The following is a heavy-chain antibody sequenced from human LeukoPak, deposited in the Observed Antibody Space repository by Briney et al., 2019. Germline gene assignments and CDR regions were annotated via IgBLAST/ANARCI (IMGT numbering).Heavy chain of an antibody. Sequence: PSETLSLTCAVSGYSISSGFYWGWIRQPPGKGLEWIGSIYHSGTTYYNPSLNSRATISVDTMKNQIFLRLRSVTAADRAVYYCARDRTPKTYYYDSRGYYFDFWGQGVLVTVSS. V-gene: IGHV4-38-2*02. CDR1: GYSISSGFY. J-gene: IGHJ4*02. D-gene: IGHD3-22*01. CDR2: IYHSGTT. CDR3: ARDRTPKTYYYDSRGYYFDF.